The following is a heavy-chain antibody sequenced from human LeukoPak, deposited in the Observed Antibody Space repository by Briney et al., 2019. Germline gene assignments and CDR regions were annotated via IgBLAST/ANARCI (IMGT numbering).Heavy chain of an antibody. CDR3: ARRTYYYDSSGYKNWFDP. CDR2: INWNGGST. V-gene: IGHV3-20*04. Sequence: GGSLRLSCAASGFTFSSYGMHWVRQAPGKGLEWVSGINWNGGSTGYADSVKGRFTISRDNAKNSLYLQMNSLRAEDTAVYYCARRTYYYDSSGYKNWFDPWGQGTLVTVSS. J-gene: IGHJ5*02. CDR1: GFTFSSYG. D-gene: IGHD3-22*01.